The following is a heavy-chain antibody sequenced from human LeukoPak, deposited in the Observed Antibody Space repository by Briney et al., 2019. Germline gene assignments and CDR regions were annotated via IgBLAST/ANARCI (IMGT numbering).Heavy chain of an antibody. CDR2: INHSGST. Sequence: SETLSLTCAVYGGSFSGYYWSWIRQPPGKGLEWIGEINHSGSTNYNPSLKSRVTISVDTSKNQFSLKLSSVTAADTAVYYCARYNVDTAMVYFDYWGQGTLATVSS. V-gene: IGHV4-34*01. J-gene: IGHJ4*02. CDR3: ARYNVDTAMVYFDY. CDR1: GGSFSGYY. D-gene: IGHD5-18*01.